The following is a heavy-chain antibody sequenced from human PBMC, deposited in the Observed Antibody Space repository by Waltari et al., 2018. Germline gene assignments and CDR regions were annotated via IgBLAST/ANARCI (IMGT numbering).Heavy chain of an antibody. CDR1: GYSISGGYY. Sequence: QVQLQESSPGLAKPQETLSLTCPVPGYSISGGYYWGWIRQPPGKGLDWLVSVHPSGSTYYSPSLRSRVTRSIHTSKNQFSLRLTSVTAADTAVYYCVRDATGNFDFWGQGTPVTVSS. J-gene: IGHJ4*02. V-gene: IGHV4-38-2*02. CDR2: VHPSGST. CDR3: VRDATGNFDF. D-gene: IGHD1-1*01.